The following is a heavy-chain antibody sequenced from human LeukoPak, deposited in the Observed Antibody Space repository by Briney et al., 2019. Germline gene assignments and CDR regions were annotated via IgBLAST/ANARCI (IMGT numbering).Heavy chain of an antibody. CDR1: GFTFSSYG. D-gene: IGHD4-11*01. V-gene: IGHV3-33*01. CDR2: IWYDGSNK. CDR3: ASEVTTNANGMDV. J-gene: IGHJ6*02. Sequence: GGSLRLSCAASGFTFSSYGMHWVRQAPGKGLEWVAVIWYDGSNKYYADSVKGRFTISRDNSKNTLYLQMNSLRAEDTAVYYCASEVTTNANGMDVWGQGTTVAVSS.